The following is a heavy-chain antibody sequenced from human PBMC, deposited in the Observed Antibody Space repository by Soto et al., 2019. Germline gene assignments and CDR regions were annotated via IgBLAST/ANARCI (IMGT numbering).Heavy chain of an antibody. Sequence: GGSLRLSCAASGFTFSSYWMSWVRQAPGKGLEWVANIKQDGSEKYYVDSVKGRFTISRDNAKNSLYLQMNSLRAEDTAVYYCARDRVGAAARNYYYYGMDVWGQGTTVTVSS. J-gene: IGHJ6*02. CDR1: GFTFSSYW. CDR3: ARDRVGAAARNYYYYGMDV. CDR2: IKQDGSEK. V-gene: IGHV3-7*05. D-gene: IGHD2-15*01.